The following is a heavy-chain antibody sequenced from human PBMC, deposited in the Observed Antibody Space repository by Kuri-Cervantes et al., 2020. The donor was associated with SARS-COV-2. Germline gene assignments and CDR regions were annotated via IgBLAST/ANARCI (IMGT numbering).Heavy chain of an antibody. CDR1: GGSISSSSCY. CDR3: ARILRYSQWGSPNRHSNIDY. V-gene: IGHV2-26*01. J-gene: IGHJ4*02. Sequence: ETLSLTCTVSGGSISSSSCYWGWIRQPPGKALEWLAHIFSNDEKSYSTSLKSRLTISKDTSKSQVVLTMTNMDPVDTATYYCARILRYSQWGSPNRHSNIDYWGQGTLVTVSS. CDR2: IFSNDEK. D-gene: IGHD6-13*01.